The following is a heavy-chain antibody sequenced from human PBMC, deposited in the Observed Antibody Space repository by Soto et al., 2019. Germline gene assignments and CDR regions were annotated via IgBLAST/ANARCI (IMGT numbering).Heavy chain of an antibody. CDR1: GFSFDRFA. D-gene: IGHD3-10*01. CDR2: ISYSGGST. V-gene: IGHV3-23*01. J-gene: IGHJ6*03. CDR3: AKGGIGFGNLYVDV. Sequence: EVQLLESGGGLVQPGGSLRLSCAASGFSFDRFAMTWVRQAPGKGPEWVSSISYSGGSTSYADSVRGRFTTARDSSKNTLYLQANSLRAEDAALYYCAKGGIGFGNLYVDVWGNGTTVTVPS.